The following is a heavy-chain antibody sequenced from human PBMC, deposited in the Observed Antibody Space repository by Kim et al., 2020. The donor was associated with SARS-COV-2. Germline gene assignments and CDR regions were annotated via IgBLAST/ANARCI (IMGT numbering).Heavy chain of an antibody. Sequence: GGSLRLSCAASGFTFSSYSMNWVRQAPGKGLEWVSSISSSSYIYYADSVKGRFTISRDNAKNSLYLQMNSLRAENTAVYYCARVGLDYYDSSGYEPGRDWGQGPLVTVSS. CDR3: ARVGLDYYDSSGYEPGRD. D-gene: IGHD3-22*01. CDR1: GFTFSSYS. CDR2: ISSSSYI. J-gene: IGHJ4*02. V-gene: IGHV3-21*01.